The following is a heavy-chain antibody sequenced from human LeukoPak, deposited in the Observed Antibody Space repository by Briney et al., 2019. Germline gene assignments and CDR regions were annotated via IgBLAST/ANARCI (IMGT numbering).Heavy chain of an antibody. J-gene: IGHJ4*02. CDR2: IYHSVTT. D-gene: IGHD2-21*02. Sequence: SETLSLTCTVSGYSISSGYFWGWMRQPPGKGLEGIGSIYHSVTTHYNPSLKSRVTISLDTSKNQFSLKLSSVTAADTAVYYCARAYCVGDCSVLHIYFDNWGQGTLVTVSS. V-gene: IGHV4-38-2*02. CDR1: GYSISSGYF. CDR3: ARAYCVGDCSVLHIYFDN.